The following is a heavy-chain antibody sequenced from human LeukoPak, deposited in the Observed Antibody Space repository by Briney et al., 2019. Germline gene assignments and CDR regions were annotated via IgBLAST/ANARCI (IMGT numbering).Heavy chain of an antibody. J-gene: IGHJ4*02. Sequence: SETLSLTCAVYGGSFSGYYWSWIRQPPGKGLEWIGEINHSGSTNYNPSLKSRVTISVDTSKNQFSLKLSSVTAADTAVYYCARGRIFSSSSTLFDYWGQGTLVTVSS. CDR2: INHSGST. CDR1: GGSFSGYY. D-gene: IGHD6-6*01. CDR3: ARGRIFSSSSTLFDY. V-gene: IGHV4-34*01.